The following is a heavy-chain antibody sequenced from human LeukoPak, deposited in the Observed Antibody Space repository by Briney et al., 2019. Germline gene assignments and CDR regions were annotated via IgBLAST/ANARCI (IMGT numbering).Heavy chain of an antibody. D-gene: IGHD2-8*01. CDR3: AKDPDCTSGICYTFFDY. CDR2: IIPIFGTA. V-gene: IGHV1-69*06. CDR1: GGTFSSYA. Sequence: SVKVSCKASGGTFSSYAISWVRQAPGQGLEWMGGIIPIFGTANYAQKFQGRVTITADKSTSTAYMELSSLRSEDTAVYYCAKDPDCTSGICYTFFDYWGQGTLVTVSS. J-gene: IGHJ4*02.